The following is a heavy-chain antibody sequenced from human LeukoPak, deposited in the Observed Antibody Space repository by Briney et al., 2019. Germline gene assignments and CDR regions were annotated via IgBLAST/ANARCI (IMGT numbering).Heavy chain of an antibody. CDR1: GFPFTFA. Sequence: PGGSLRLSCAASGFPFTFAMSWVRQAPGKGLEWVSTISGSGGDTYHAESVKGRFTISRDNSKDALYLQMDSLRAEDTAVYYCAKQSTARSLGEGGRGTLVTVSS. J-gene: IGHJ4*02. V-gene: IGHV3-23*01. CDR3: AKQSTARSLGE. CDR2: ISGSGGDT. D-gene: IGHD6-6*01.